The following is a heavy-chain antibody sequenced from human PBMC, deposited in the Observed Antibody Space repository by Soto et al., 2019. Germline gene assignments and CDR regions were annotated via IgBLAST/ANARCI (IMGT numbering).Heavy chain of an antibody. CDR1: GGTFSSYA. Sequence: QVQLVQSGAEVKKPGSSVKVSCKASGGTFSSYAISWVRQAPGQGLEWMGGIIPIFGTANYAKKFQGRVTITADESTSTAYMELSSVRSEDTAVYYCARSITMVRGVESYYFDYWGKGTLVTVSS. CDR2: IIPIFGTA. J-gene: IGHJ4*02. V-gene: IGHV1-69*01. D-gene: IGHD3-10*01. CDR3: ARSITMVRGVESYYFDY.